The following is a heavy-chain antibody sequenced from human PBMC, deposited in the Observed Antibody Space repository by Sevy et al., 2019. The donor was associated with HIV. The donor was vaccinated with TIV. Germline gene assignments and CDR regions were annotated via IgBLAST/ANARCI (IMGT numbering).Heavy chain of an antibody. CDR1: GFTFSSYS. Sequence: GGSLRLSCAASGFTFSSYSMNWVRQAPGKGLEWVSYISSSSSYIYYADSVKGRFTISRDNAKNSLYLQMNSLRAEDTAVYYCARDREWGGYCSSTSCSYSYYYYGMDVWGQGTTVTVSS. CDR2: ISSSSSYI. J-gene: IGHJ6*02. V-gene: IGHV3-21*01. CDR3: ARDREWGGYCSSTSCSYSYYYYGMDV. D-gene: IGHD2-2*01.